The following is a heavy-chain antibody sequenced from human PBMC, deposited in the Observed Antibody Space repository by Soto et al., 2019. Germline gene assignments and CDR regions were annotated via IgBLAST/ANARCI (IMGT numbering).Heavy chain of an antibody. V-gene: IGHV3-23*01. CDR2: ISVSGGST. CDR1: GFTFSSYA. Sequence: GGSLRLSCAASGFTFSSYAMNWVRQAPGKGLEWVSGISVSGGSTYYADSVKGRFTISRDNSKNTLYLQMNSLRAEDTALYSCAKVKEPYCSTTRCPLDYWGQGTLVTVSS. CDR3: AKVKEPYCSTTRCPLDY. J-gene: IGHJ4*02. D-gene: IGHD2-2*01.